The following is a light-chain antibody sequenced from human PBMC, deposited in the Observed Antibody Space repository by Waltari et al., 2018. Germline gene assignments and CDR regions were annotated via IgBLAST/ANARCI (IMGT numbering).Light chain of an antibody. CDR3: QAWDSGVV. CDR1: KLGDKY. Sequence: SYELTQPPSVSVSPGQTASITCSGDKLGDKYACWYQQRPCQSPVLVIDQDSKRTSGVPARFSGSNSGNPAALTISGTQAMDGADYYCQAWDSGVVFGGGTKLTVL. J-gene: IGLJ2*01. V-gene: IGLV3-1*01. CDR2: QDS.